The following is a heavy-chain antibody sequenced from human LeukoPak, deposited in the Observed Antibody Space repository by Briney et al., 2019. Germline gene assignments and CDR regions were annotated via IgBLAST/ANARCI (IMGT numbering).Heavy chain of an antibody. V-gene: IGHV4-34*01. J-gene: IGHJ4*02. D-gene: IGHD3-22*01. Sequence: SETLSLTCAVYGVSFSGYYWSWIRQPPGKGLEWIGEINHSGSTNYNPSLKSRVTISVDTSKNQFSLKLSSVTAADTAVYYCARRSKDSSGYYYFDYWAREPWSPSPQ. CDR1: GVSFSGYY. CDR3: ARRSKDSSGYYYFDY. CDR2: INHSGST.